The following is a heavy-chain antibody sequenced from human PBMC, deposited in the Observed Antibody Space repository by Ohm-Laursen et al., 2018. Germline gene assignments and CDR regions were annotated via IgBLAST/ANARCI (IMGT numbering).Heavy chain of an antibody. CDR2: ISSSSGYI. J-gene: IGHJ4*02. V-gene: IGHV3-21*04. CDR3: ARETDFDY. Sequence: SLRLSCTASGFTFSSYSMNWVRQAPGKGLEWVSSISSSSGYIYYADSVKGRFTISRDNAKNSLYLQMNSLRAEDTAVYYCARETDFDYWGQGTLVTVSS. CDR1: GFTFSSYS.